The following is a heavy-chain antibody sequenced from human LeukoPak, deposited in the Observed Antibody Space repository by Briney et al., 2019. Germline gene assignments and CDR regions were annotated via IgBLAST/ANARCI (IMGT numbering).Heavy chain of an antibody. J-gene: IGHJ6*02. CDR2: IYHSGST. D-gene: IGHD6-19*01. CDR3: ARVLLSGWGPYYYYYGMDV. CDR1: GGSISSSNW. V-gene: IGHV4-4*02. Sequence: SGTLSLTCAVSGGSISSSNWWSWVRQPPGKGLEWIGEIYHSGSTNYNPSLKSRVTISVDKSKNQFSLKLSSVTAADTAVYYCARVLLSGWGPYYYYYGMDVWGQGTTVTVSS.